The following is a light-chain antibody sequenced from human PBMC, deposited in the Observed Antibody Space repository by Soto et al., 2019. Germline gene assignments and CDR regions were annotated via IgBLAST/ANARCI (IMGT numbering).Light chain of an antibody. CDR2: WAS. J-gene: IGKJ2*01. Sequence: DIVMTQSPDSLAVSLGERATINCKSSQSVLYSSNNKNYLAWYQQKPGQPPKLLIYWASTQESGVPDRFSGSGSGTDFTLTISSLQAEDVAVYYCQQYYSTPMYTFGQGNKLEIK. CDR1: QSVLYSSNNKNY. CDR3: QQYYSTPMYT. V-gene: IGKV4-1*01.